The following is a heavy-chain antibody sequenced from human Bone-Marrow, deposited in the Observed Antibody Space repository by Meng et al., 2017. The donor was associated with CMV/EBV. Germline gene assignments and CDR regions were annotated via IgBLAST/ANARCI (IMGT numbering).Heavy chain of an antibody. CDR1: GYTFTGYY. CDR2: INPNSGGT. V-gene: IGHV1-2*02. Sequence: ASVKVSCKASGYTFTGYYMHWVLQAPGQGLEWMGWINPNSGGTNYAQKFQGRVTMTRDTSISTAYMELSRLRSDDTAVYYCARECWIAAALLDYGMDVWGQGTTVTVSS. CDR3: ARECWIAAALLDYGMDV. D-gene: IGHD6-13*01. J-gene: IGHJ6*02.